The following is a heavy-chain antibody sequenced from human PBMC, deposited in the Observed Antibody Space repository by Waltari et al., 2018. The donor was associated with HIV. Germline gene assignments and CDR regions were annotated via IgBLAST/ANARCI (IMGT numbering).Heavy chain of an antibody. CDR3: ARHYFAAMIVVNNWFDP. J-gene: IGHJ5*02. CDR1: GGSISSSSYY. CDR2: IYYSGST. V-gene: IGHV4-39*01. D-gene: IGHD3-22*01. Sequence: QLQLQESGPGLVKPSETLSLTCTVSGGSISSSSYYWGWIRQPPGKGLEWIGSIYYSGSTYYNPSLKSRVTISVDTSKNQFSLKLSSVTAADTAVYYCARHYFAAMIVVNNWFDPWGQGTLVTVSS.